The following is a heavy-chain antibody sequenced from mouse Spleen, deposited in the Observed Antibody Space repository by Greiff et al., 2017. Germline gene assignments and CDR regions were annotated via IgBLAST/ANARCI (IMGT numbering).Heavy chain of an antibody. D-gene: IGHD2-12*01. CDR2: ISYDGSN. CDR1: GYSITSGYY. V-gene: IGHV3-6*01. CDR3: ARAYYSGWYFDV. J-gene: IGHJ1*01. Sequence: ESGPGLVKPSQSLSLTCSVTGYSITSGYYWNWIRQFPGNKLEWMGYISYDGSNNYNPSLKNRISITRDTSKNQFFLKLNSVTTEDTATYYCARAYYSGWYFDVWGAGTTVTVSS.